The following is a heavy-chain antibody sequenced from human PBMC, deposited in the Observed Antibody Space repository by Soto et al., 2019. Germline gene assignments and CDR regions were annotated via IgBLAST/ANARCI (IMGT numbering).Heavy chain of an antibody. J-gene: IGHJ6*02. V-gene: IGHV1-46*01. CDR1: GYTFTSYY. D-gene: IGHD1-26*01. Sequence: ASVKVSCKASGYTFTSYYMHWVRQAPGQGLEWMGIINPSGGSTSYAQKFQGRVTMTRDTSTSTVYMELSSLRSEDTAVYYCARELSGSYSRYYYYGMDVWGQGTTVTVS. CDR3: ARELSGSYSRYYYYGMDV. CDR2: INPSGGST.